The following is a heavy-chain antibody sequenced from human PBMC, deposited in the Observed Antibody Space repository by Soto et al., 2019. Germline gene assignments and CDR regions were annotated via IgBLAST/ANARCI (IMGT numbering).Heavy chain of an antibody. CDR3: GRRDTCVFLRYFHN. CDR2: IVPNVGTV. V-gene: IGHV1-69*06. D-gene: IGHD2-21*01. CDR1: GGTLSSFINYP. Sequence: QMQLVQSGAEVKKPGSSVKVSCKASGGTLSSFINYPINWVRQAPGQGLEWMGGIVPNVGTVNYAQKFQGRHTITADNAQGTAYKEVSSLRSEDTALYYWGRRDTCVFLRYFHNWAQGPLVTVPS. J-gene: IGHJ4*02.